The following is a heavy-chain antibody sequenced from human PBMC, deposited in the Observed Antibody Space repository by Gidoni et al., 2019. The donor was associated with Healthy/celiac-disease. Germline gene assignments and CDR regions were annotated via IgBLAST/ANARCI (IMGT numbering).Heavy chain of an antibody. CDR2: ISYDGSNK. Sequence: QVQLVESGGGVVQPGRSLRLSCAASGFTFSSYGMHWVRQAPGKGLEWVAVISYDGSNKYYADSVKGRFTISRDNSKNTLYLQMNSLRAEDTAVYYCASPGSYQLLSPFDYWGQGTLVTVSS. J-gene: IGHJ4*02. CDR3: ASPGSYQLLSPFDY. V-gene: IGHV3-30*03. CDR1: GFTFSSYG. D-gene: IGHD2-2*01.